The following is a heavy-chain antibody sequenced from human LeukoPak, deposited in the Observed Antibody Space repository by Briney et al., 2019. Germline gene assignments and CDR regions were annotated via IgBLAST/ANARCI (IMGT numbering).Heavy chain of an antibody. CDR3: AKTAVGSSWQTLGY. V-gene: IGHV3-30-3*02. Sequence: PGGSLRLSCAASGFTFSSYAMHWVRQAPGKGLEWVAVISYDGSNKYYADSVKGRFTISRDNSKNTLYLQMNSLRAEDMAVYYCAKTAVGSSWQTLGYWGQGTLVTVSS. D-gene: IGHD6-13*01. J-gene: IGHJ4*02. CDR1: GFTFSSYA. CDR2: ISYDGSNK.